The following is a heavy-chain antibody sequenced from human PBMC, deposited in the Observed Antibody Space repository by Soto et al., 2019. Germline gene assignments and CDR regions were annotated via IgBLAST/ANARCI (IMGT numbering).Heavy chain of an antibody. Sequence: PSQTRSLTCTVSGGSISSYYWSWIRQPPGKGLEWIGYIYYSGSTNYNLSLKSRVTISVDPSKNQFSLKLSSVTAADTAVYYCARAPPLYDSSGYDCDSWGQGTLVTVSS. CDR3: ARAPPLYDSSGYDCDS. CDR1: GGSISSYY. J-gene: IGHJ4*02. CDR2: IYYSGST. V-gene: IGHV4-59*01. D-gene: IGHD3-22*01.